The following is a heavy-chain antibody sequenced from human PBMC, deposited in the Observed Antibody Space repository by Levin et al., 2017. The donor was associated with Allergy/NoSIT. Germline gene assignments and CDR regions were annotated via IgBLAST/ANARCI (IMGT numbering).Heavy chain of an antibody. J-gene: IGHJ4*02. CDR2: INPNSGGT. D-gene: IGHD3-22*01. Sequence: GESLKISCKASGYTFTGYYMHWVRQAPGQGLEWMGWINPNSGGTNYAQKFQGRVTMTRDTSISTAYMELSRLRSDDTAVYYCARNQRSNYDSSGYYAYDYWGQGTLVTVSS. CDR3: ARNQRSNYDSSGYYAYDY. CDR1: GYTFTGYY. V-gene: IGHV1-2*02.